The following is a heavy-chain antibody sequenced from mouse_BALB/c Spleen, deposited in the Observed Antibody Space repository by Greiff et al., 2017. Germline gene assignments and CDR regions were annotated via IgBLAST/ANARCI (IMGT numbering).Heavy chain of an antibody. Sequence: EVQLQQSGPGLVKPSQSLSLTCTVTGYSITSDYAWNWIRQFPGNKLEWMGYISYSGSTSYNPSLKSRISITRDTSKNQFFLQLNSVTTEDTATYYCAREGNYLDYWGQGTTLTVSS. CDR3: AREGNYLDY. J-gene: IGHJ2*01. V-gene: IGHV3-2*02. CDR1: GYSITSDYA. CDR2: ISYSGST.